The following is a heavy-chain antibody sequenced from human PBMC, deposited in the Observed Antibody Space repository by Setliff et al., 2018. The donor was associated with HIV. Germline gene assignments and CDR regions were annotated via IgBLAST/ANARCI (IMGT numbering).Heavy chain of an antibody. D-gene: IGHD3-10*01. CDR1: GGSISSGTYY. J-gene: IGHJ4*02. CDR3: ARGMVDIEVYYFDY. CDR2: IYTSGST. V-gene: IGHV4-61*09. Sequence: SETLSLTCTVSGGSISSGTYYWSWIRQPAGKGLEWIGHIYTSGSTNYNPSLKSRVTISVDTSKNQFSLKVSSVTAADTAVYYCARGMVDIEVYYFDYWGQGTLVTAPQ.